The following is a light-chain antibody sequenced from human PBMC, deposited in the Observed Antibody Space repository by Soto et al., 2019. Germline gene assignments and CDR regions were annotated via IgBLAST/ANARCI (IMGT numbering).Light chain of an antibody. CDR3: GSYTSTDTPFV. CDR1: STDVGGYNY. Sequence: QSALAQPSSVSGSPGQSITISCTGTSTDVGGYNYVSWYQHHPGKGPKLIIYEVSNRPSGVSDRFSGSKSGNKASLIISNLEAEDESDYSCGSYTSTDTPFVFGTGTKVTVL. CDR2: EVS. J-gene: IGLJ1*01. V-gene: IGLV2-14*01.